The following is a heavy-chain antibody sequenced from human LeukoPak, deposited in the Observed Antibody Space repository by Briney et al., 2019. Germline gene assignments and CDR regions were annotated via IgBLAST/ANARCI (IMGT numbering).Heavy chain of an antibody. J-gene: IGHJ5*02. D-gene: IGHD6-13*01. CDR2: IYYSGNT. Sequence: SETLSFTCTVSGGSISSSSYYWGWLRQPPEKGLERIGSIYYSGNTYYNPSLKSRVTISVDTSNNQYSLKLSSVTAADTAVYYCARVEKYTSSGPTDPWGQGTLVTVSS. CDR1: GGSISSSSYY. V-gene: IGHV4-39*07. CDR3: ARVEKYTSSGPTDP.